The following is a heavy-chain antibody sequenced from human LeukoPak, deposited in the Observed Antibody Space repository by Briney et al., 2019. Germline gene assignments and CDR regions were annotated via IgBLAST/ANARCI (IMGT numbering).Heavy chain of an antibody. CDR2: IYYSGNT. Sequence: PSETLSLTCTVSGGSISSYYWSWIRQPPGKGLGWVGYIYYSGNTNYNSSLKSRVTISVDTSKNQFSLKLSSVTAADTAVYYCARCGGEDYDSSGYYYFKARNAFDIWGQGTMVTVSS. D-gene: IGHD3-22*01. CDR3: ARCGGEDYDSSGYYYFKARNAFDI. J-gene: IGHJ3*02. CDR1: GGSISSYY. V-gene: IGHV4-59*01.